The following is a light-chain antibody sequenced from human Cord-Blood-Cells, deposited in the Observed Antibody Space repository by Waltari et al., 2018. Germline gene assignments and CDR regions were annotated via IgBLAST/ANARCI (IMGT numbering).Light chain of an antibody. V-gene: IGLV2-23*01. CDR1: TSDFGIYNL. J-gene: IGLJ3*02. CDR2: EGS. Sequence: QSALTQPASVSGSPGQPITISCTGTTSDFGIYNLVPWYQQHPGKAPKLMIYEGSKRPSGVSNRFSGSKSGNTASLTISGLQAEDEADYYCCSYAGSSTWVFGGGTKLTVL. CDR3: CSYAGSSTWV.